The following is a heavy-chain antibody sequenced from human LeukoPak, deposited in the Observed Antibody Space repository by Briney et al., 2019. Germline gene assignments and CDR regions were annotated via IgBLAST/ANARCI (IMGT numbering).Heavy chain of an antibody. J-gene: IGHJ5*02. CDR1: GGSMRISHYY. D-gene: IGHD6-13*01. CDR2: MYYSGRT. V-gene: IGHV4-39*07. CDR3: AITAAGTSPFDP. Sequence: PSETLSLTCSVSGGSMRISHYYWGWIRQAPGKGLEWIGSMYYSGRTDYNPSLKSRVTISLDMSKNQFSLNLTSMTAADTAVYYCAITAAGTSPFDPWGQGTLVTVSS.